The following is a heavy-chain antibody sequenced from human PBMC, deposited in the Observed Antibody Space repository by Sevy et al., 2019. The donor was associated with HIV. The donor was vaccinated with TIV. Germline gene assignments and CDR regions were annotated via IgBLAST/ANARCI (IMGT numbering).Heavy chain of an antibody. D-gene: IGHD3-9*01. CDR1: GGSISSSSQF. V-gene: IGHV4-39*01. CDR3: ARQLSYYDSLTGSQRGYCLDT. J-gene: IGHJ5*01. CDR2: VYNSGTT. Sequence: SETLSLTCTVSGGSISSSSQFWAWIRQSPGKGLEWIGNVYNSGTTEYNPSLKSRITISVDTSKNKFSLKLTSVTAADTAVYYCARQLSYYDSLTGSQRGYCLDTWGHGNLVTVSS.